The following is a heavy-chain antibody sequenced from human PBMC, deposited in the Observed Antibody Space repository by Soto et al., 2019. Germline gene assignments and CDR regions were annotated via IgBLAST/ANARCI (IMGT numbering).Heavy chain of an antibody. CDR2: INHSGST. CDR1: GGSFSGYY. J-gene: IGHJ6*03. V-gene: IGHV4-34*01. Sequence: SETLSLTCAVYGGSFSGYYWSWIRQPPGKGLEWIGEINHSGSTNYNPSLKSRVTISVDTSKNQFSLKLSSVTAADTAVYYCARSSTNLYYYYMDVWGKGTTVTVSS. D-gene: IGHD2-2*01. CDR3: ARSSTNLYYYYMDV.